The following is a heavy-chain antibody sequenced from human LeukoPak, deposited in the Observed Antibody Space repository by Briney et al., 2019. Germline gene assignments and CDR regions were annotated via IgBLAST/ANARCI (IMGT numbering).Heavy chain of an antibody. CDR1: GFTFRNSA. Sequence: PGGSLRLSCAASGFTFRNSAMHWVRQAPGRGLDYVSGITSNGGSTYYANSVKGRFTISRDNSKNTLYLQMGSLRADDMAVYYCARWYNSLDVWGRGTTVTVSS. CDR3: ARWYNSLDV. V-gene: IGHV3-64*01. CDR2: ITSNGGST. D-gene: IGHD1-1*01. J-gene: IGHJ6*02.